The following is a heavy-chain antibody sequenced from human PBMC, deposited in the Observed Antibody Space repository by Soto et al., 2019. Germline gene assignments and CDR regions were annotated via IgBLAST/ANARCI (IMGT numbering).Heavy chain of an antibody. CDR1: GFSLSTSGVG. CDR2: IYWDDDK. V-gene: IGHV2-5*02. D-gene: IGHD2-2*01. CDR3: AHSPKGYCSSTSCYAFDY. J-gene: IGHJ4*02. Sequence: QITLKESGPTLVKPTQTLTLTCTFSGFSLSTSGVGVGWIRQPPGKALEWLALIYWDDDKRYSPSLKSKLTIPKDPSKNQVVLTMTNMDPVDTATYYCAHSPKGYCSSTSCYAFDYWGQGTLVTVSS.